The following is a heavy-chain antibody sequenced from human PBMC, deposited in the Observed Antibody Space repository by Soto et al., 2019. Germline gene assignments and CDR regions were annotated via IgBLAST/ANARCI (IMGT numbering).Heavy chain of an antibody. J-gene: IGHJ4*02. CDR2: ISAYNGNT. D-gene: IGHD6-19*01. CDR3: ARDAVTGAAHYFDY. CDR1: GYNFTIYG. V-gene: IGHV1-18*01. Sequence: QVQLVQSGAEVKKPGASVKVSCKASGYNFTIYGISWVRQAPGQGLEWMGWISAYNGNTNYAQKLQGRVTITTDTSKSTANMELRSLRSDDTAVYYCARDAVTGAAHYFDYWGQGTLVTVSS.